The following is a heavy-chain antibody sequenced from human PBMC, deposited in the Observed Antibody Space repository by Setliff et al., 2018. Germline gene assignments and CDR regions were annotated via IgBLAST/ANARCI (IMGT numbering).Heavy chain of an antibody. J-gene: IGHJ4*02. Sequence: SETLSLTCTVSGGSVRSHYWSWIRHSPGKGLEWIGFIFYSGDTKSNPSLKSRVTISVDTSKNQFSLKLRPVTAADTAVYYCARTGTYRYFDYWGQGILVTVSS. V-gene: IGHV4-59*08. CDR1: GGSVRSHY. CDR3: ARTGTYRYFDY. CDR2: IFYSGDT. D-gene: IGHD1-1*01.